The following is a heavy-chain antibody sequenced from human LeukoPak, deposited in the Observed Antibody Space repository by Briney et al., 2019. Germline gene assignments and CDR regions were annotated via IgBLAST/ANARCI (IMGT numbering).Heavy chain of an antibody. CDR2: IYASGST. Sequence: SETLSLTCTVSRGSISSDYWSWIRQPAGKRLEWIGRIYASGSTNYNPSLKSRVTMSVDTSKSQFSLKLSSVTAADTAVYYCAREAIAANWFDPWGQGTLVTVSS. D-gene: IGHD6-13*01. CDR3: AREAIAANWFDP. J-gene: IGHJ5*02. V-gene: IGHV4-4*07. CDR1: RGSISSDY.